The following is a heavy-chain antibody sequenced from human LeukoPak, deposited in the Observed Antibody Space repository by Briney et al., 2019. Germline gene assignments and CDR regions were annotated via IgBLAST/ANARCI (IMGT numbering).Heavy chain of an antibody. D-gene: IGHD3-22*01. Sequence: GGSLRLSCAASGFTFSSYSMNWVRQAPGKGLEWVAVIWYDGSNKYYADSVKGRFTISRDNSKNTLYLQMNSLRAEDTAVYYCAKDGHYYDSSGYYPGYFQHWGQGTLVTVSS. CDR3: AKDGHYYDSSGYYPGYFQH. CDR2: IWYDGSNK. V-gene: IGHV3-33*06. J-gene: IGHJ1*01. CDR1: GFTFSSYS.